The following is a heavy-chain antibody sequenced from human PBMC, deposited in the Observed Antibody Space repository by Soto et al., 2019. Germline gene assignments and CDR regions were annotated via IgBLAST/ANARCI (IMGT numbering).Heavy chain of an antibody. J-gene: IGHJ5*02. CDR1: GYTFTSYA. D-gene: IGHD3-22*01. V-gene: IGHV1-3*01. CDR2: INAGNGNT. CDR3: ARPYYYDSSGYYLWFDP. Sequence: ASVKVSCKASGYTFTSYAMHWVRQAPGQRLEWMGWINAGNGNTKYSQKFQGRVTITRDTSASTAYMELSSLRSEDTAVYYCARPYYYDSSGYYLWFDPWGQGTLVTVSS.